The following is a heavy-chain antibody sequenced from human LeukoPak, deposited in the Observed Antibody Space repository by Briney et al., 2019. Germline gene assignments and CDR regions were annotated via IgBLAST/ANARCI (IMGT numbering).Heavy chain of an antibody. D-gene: IGHD6-19*01. CDR3: ARSSLDSSGWYRPRTPNWFDP. CDR2: ISSSGSTI. Sequence: GGSLRLSCAASGFTFSDYYMSWIRQAPGKGREWVSYISSSGSTIYYADSVKGRFTISGDNAKNSLYLQMNSLRAEDTAVYYCARSSLDSSGWYRPRTPNWFDPWGQGTLVTVSS. V-gene: IGHV3-11*01. J-gene: IGHJ5*02. CDR1: GFTFSDYY.